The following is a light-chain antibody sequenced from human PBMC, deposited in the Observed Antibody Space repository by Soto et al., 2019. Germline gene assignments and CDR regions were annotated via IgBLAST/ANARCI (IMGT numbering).Light chain of an antibody. CDR2: GAY. CDR1: QSVSSY. J-gene: IGKJ5*01. V-gene: IGKV3D-15*01. CDR3: QQYNNWPPIT. Sequence: EIVMTQSPATLSVSPGERATLSCRASQSVSSYLAWYQQKPGQAPRLLIYGAYTRATGIPARFSGSGSGTEFTLSISSLQSEDSAVYYCQQYNNWPPITFGQGTRLEIK.